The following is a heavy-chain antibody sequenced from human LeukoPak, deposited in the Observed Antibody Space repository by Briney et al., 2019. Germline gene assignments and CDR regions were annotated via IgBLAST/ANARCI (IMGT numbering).Heavy chain of an antibody. Sequence: PGGSLRLSCAASGSTFSSYGMHWVRQAPGKGLEWVAVIWYDGSNKYYADSVKGRFTISRDNSKNTLYLQMNSLRAEDTAVYYCAKDPRGGSTSTLLDYWGQGTLVTVSS. D-gene: IGHD2-2*01. J-gene: IGHJ4*02. CDR3: AKDPRGGSTSTLLDY. CDR2: IWYDGSNK. CDR1: GSTFSSYG. V-gene: IGHV3-33*06.